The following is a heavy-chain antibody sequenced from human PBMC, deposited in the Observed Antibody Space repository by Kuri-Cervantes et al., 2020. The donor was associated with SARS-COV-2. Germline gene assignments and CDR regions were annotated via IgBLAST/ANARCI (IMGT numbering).Heavy chain of an antibody. CDR2: IYYSGST. CDR3: AQSRSIAARRPWYFDL. V-gene: IGHV4-61*01. CDR1: NGSIRSSSYY. J-gene: IGHJ2*01. Sequence: SETLSLTCSVSNGSIRSSSYYWSWIRQPPGKGLEWIGYIYYSGSTNYNPSLKSRVTISVDTSKNQFSLKLSSVTAADTAVYYCAQSRSIAARRPWYFDLWGRGTLVTVSS. D-gene: IGHD6-6*01.